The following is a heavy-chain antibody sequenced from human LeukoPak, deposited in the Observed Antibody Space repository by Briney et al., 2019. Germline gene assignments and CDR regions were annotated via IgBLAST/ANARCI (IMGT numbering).Heavy chain of an antibody. Sequence: GGSLRLSGAASGFTFSSYAMSWVRQAPGKGLEWVSAISGSGGSTYYADSVKGRFTISRDNSKNTLYLQMNSLRAEDTAVYYCAKARRVVGATVDEGWGQGTLVTVSS. CDR3: AKARRVVGATVDEG. CDR1: GFTFSSYA. D-gene: IGHD1-26*01. CDR2: ISGSGGST. J-gene: IGHJ1*01. V-gene: IGHV3-23*01.